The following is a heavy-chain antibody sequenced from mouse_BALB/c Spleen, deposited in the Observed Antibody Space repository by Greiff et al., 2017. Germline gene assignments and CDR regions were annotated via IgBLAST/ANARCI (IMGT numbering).Heavy chain of an antibody. CDR1: GFTFSSFG. Sequence: DVKLVESGGGLVQPGGSRKLSCAASGFTFSSFGMHWVRQAPEKGLEWVAYISSGSSTIYYADTVKGRFTISRDNPKNTLFLQMTSLRSEDTAMYYCARTNGYYFDYWGQGTTLTVSS. J-gene: IGHJ2*01. CDR3: ARTNGYYFDY. D-gene: IGHD2-2*01. CDR2: ISSGSSTI. V-gene: IGHV5-17*02.